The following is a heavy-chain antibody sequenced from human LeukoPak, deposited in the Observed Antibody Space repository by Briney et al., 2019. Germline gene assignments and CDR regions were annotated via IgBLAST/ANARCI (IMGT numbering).Heavy chain of an antibody. Sequence: PSETLSLTCTVPGGSISSYYWSWIRQPPGKGLEWMGYIYYSGSTNYNPSLKSRVTISVDTSKHKSPLKRSSVTAADAGVYYCAREFEGRYYYRWGQGTLVTVSS. D-gene: IGHD3-22*01. CDR1: GGSISSYY. J-gene: IGHJ4*02. CDR3: AREFEGRYYYR. V-gene: IGHV4-59*01. CDR2: IYYSGST.